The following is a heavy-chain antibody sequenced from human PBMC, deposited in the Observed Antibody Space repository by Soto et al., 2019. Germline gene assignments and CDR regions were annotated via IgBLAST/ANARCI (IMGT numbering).Heavy chain of an antibody. CDR1: GYSFTTYW. CDR3: ARVPDSSLGTMDV. J-gene: IGHJ6*02. V-gene: IGHV5-51*07. Sequence: GESLKISCKGSGYSFTTYWIGWVHQLPGQGLEWMGVMFPGDSDTRYSPSFQGQVTMSADPSTNTAYLEWSSLKAADSAMYYCARVPDSSLGTMDVWGQGTTDTVSS. D-gene: IGHD6-19*01. CDR2: MFPGDSDT.